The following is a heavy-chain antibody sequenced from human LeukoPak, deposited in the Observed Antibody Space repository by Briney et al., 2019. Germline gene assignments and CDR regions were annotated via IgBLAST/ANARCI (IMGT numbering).Heavy chain of an antibody. D-gene: IGHD1-14*01. CDR1: GYSFTSYW. Sequence: GESLKISCKGSGYSFTSYWIGWVRQMPGKGLEWMGIIYPGDSDTRYSPSFQGQVTISADKSINTAYLQWSSLKASDTAMYYCARPLIRGFLTGAFDIWGQGTMVTVSS. CDR3: ARPLIRGFLTGAFDI. J-gene: IGHJ3*02. V-gene: IGHV5-51*01. CDR2: IYPGDSDT.